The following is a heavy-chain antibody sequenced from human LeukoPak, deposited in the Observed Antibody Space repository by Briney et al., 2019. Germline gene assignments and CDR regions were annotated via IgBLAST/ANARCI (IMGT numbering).Heavy chain of an antibody. CDR2: INYSGST. CDR1: GGSISSSSYY. V-gene: IGHV4-39*07. D-gene: IGHD1-26*01. CDR3: ARPLDSGSYYFDY. Sequence: PSETLSLTCTVSGGSISSSSYYWGWIRQPPGKGLEWIGSINYSGSTYYNPSLKSRVTISVDRSKNQFSLKLSSVTAADTAVYYCARPLDSGSYYFDYWGQGTLVTVSS. J-gene: IGHJ4*02.